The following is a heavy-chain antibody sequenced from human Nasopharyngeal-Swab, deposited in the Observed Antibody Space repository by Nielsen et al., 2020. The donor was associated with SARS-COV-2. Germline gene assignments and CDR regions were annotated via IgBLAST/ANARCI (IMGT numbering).Heavy chain of an antibody. CDR2: FCGSGGST. J-gene: IGHJ4*02. V-gene: IGHV3-23*01. CDR1: GFTFSSYA. Sequence: GESLKTPCAAPGFTFSSYAINWVRQAPGKGLEWVSAFCGSGGSTYYAEPVKGRFTISRDTSKNTLYLQMNSLRAEDTDVYYCAKDPPIWSGYSSPFDYWGQGTLVTVAS. CDR3: AKDPPIWSGYSSPFDY. D-gene: IGHD3-3*01.